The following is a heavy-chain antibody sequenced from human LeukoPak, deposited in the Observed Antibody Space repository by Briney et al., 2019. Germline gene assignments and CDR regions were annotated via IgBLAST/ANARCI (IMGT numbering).Heavy chain of an antibody. Sequence: GGSLRPSCVASGFPFSNYWMHWVRQAPGKGLVWVSRINTDGTMTHYADSVKGRFTISRDNAKNTVFLQMNSLRAEDTAVYYCAKDNGGSRSSPSLPWGQGTLVTVSS. CDR1: GFPFSNYW. D-gene: IGHD6-6*01. J-gene: IGHJ5*02. V-gene: IGHV3-74*01. CDR3: AKDNGGSRSSPSLP. CDR2: INTDGTMT.